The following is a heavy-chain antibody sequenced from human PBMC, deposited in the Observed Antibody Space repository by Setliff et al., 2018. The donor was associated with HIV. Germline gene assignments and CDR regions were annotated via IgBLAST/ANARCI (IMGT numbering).Heavy chain of an antibody. CDR1: GDSINNYY. D-gene: IGHD3-9*01. V-gene: IGHV4-59*01. CDR2: VYSTGST. Sequence: LSLTCTVPGDSINNYYWSWIRQPPGKGLEWIGYVYSTGSTNSKSSLKSRVTISVDTSKNQFSLKLSSVTAADTAVYYCARVATGPESFDIWGKGQWSPSPQ. CDR3: ARVATGPESFDI. J-gene: IGHJ3*02.